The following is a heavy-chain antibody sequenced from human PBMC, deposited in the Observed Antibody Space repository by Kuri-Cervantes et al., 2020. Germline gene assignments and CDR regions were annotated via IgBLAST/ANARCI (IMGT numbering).Heavy chain of an antibody. V-gene: IGHV4-30-4*08. Sequence: LRLSCAVYGGSFSGYYWSWIRQPPGKGLEWIGYIYYSGSTYYNPSLKSRVTISVDTSKNQFSLKLSSVTAADTAVYYCARVIRQLARYYYYYMDVWGKGTTVTVSS. D-gene: IGHD6-6*01. CDR2: IYYSGST. CDR3: ARVIRQLARYYYYYMDV. J-gene: IGHJ6*03. CDR1: GGSFSGYY.